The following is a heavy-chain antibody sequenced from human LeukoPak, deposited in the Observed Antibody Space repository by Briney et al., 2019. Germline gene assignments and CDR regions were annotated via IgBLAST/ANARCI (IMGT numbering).Heavy chain of an antibody. CDR2: VNHSGST. J-gene: IGHJ4*02. D-gene: IGHD6-13*01. CDR3: ARGGRIAAAGTGYFDY. Sequence: SETLSLTCAVYGGSFSGYYWSWIRQPPGKGLEWIGEVNHSGSTNYNPSLKSRVTISVDTSKNQFSLKLSSVTAADTAVYYCARGGRIAAAGTGYFDYWGQGTLVTVSS. V-gene: IGHV4-34*01. CDR1: GGSFSGYY.